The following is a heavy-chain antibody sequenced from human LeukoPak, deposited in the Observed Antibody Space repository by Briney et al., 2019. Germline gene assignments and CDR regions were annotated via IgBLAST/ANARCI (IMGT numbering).Heavy chain of an antibody. CDR2: IIPNIGNT. CDR1: GCTFSSYA. CDR3: ASLYCSVGSCYSLYLDTAFDI. V-gene: IGHV1-69*04. J-gene: IGHJ3*02. Sequence: SSVKVSCKASGCTFSSYAISWVRQAPGQGLEWMGRIIPNIGNTNYAQKFQGRVTITADKSTSTAYMELSSLRSEDTAVYYCASLYCSVGSCYSLYLDTAFDIWGQGTMVTVSS. D-gene: IGHD2-15*01.